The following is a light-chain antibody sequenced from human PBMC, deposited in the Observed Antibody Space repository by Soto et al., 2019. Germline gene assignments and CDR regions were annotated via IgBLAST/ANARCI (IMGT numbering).Light chain of an antibody. V-gene: IGLV2-23*01. J-gene: IGLJ2*01. Sequence: QSALTQPASVSGSPGQSITISCTGTSSDVGSCKFVSWYQQHPGKAPKLMIYEGSKRPSGVSNRFSGSKSGNTASLTISGLQAEDEADYYCCSYAGSSTLVFGGGTKLTVL. CDR2: EGS. CDR3: CSYAGSSTLV. CDR1: SSDVGSCKF.